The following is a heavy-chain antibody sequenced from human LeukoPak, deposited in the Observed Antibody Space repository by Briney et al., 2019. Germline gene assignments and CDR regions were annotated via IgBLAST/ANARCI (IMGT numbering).Heavy chain of an antibody. J-gene: IGHJ4*02. D-gene: IGHD6-6*01. Sequence: GGSLRLSCAASGFTLSNYGMNWVRQVPGEGLEWVSYISSTSSAKNYADSVKGRFTISSDNAKKSLYLQMNSLRVEDTAVYYCARGGAARPDYWGQGTLVTVSS. CDR3: ARGGAARPDY. CDR1: GFTLSNYG. V-gene: IGHV3-48*01. CDR2: ISSTSSAK.